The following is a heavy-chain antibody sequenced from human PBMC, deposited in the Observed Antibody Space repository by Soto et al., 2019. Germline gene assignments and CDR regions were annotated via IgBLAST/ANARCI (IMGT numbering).Heavy chain of an antibody. CDR1: GFTFTDYY. CDR3: ARGDVRVVASFDP. Sequence: QVVQSGPEVKKPETSVKVPCKTSGFTFTDYYIHWVRQAPGQGLEWMGWINPNSGGTNYAQKFQGRVTMTRDTSISTAYMELSRLISDDTAVYYCARGDVRVVASFDPWGQGALVTVSS. CDR2: INPNSGGT. J-gene: IGHJ5*02. V-gene: IGHV1-2*02. D-gene: IGHD2-15*01.